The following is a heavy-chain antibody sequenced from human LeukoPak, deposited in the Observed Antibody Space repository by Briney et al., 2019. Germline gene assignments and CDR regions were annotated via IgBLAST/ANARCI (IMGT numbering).Heavy chain of an antibody. CDR2: ISSSSSYI. Sequence: GGSLRLSCAASGFTFSSYSMNWVRQAPGKGLEWVSSISSSSSYIYYADSVKGRLTISRDNAKNSLYLQMNSLRAEDTAVYYCARGQQLDEGWFDPWGQGTLVTVSS. D-gene: IGHD6-13*01. V-gene: IGHV3-21*01. J-gene: IGHJ5*02. CDR1: GFTFSSYS. CDR3: ARGQQLDEGWFDP.